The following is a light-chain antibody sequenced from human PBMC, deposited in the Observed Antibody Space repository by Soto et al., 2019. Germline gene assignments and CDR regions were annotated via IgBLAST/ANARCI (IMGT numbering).Light chain of an antibody. V-gene: IGKV1-5*03. Sequence: DIQMTQSPSTLSGSVLDRVTITFLASQTISSWLSLYQQKPGKAPKLLIYNASTLKSGVPSRFSGSGSGTEFTLTISSLQPDDFATYYCQHYNSYSEAFGQGTKVDIK. J-gene: IGKJ1*01. CDR2: NAS. CDR3: QHYNSYSEA. CDR1: QTISSW.